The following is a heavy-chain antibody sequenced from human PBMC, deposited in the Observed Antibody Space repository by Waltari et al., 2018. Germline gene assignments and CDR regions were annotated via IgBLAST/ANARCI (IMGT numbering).Heavy chain of an antibody. CDR2: SNPNRGGT. CDR1: GYTFTGYY. V-gene: IGHV1-2*02. D-gene: IGHD6-6*01. J-gene: IGHJ5*02. CDR3: ARGSSWSLGRNWFDP. Sequence: QVQLVQSGAEVKKPGASVKVSCKASGYTFTGYYMHWVRQAPGQGLEWMGWSNPNRGGTNYAQKFQGRVTMTRDTSISTAYMELSRLRSDDTAVYYCARGSSWSLGRNWFDPWGQGTLVTVSS.